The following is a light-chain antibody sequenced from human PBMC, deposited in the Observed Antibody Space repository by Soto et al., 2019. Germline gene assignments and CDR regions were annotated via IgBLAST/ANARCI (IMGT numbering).Light chain of an antibody. J-gene: IGLJ3*02. CDR3: CSYAGSYTWV. Sequence: QSVLTQPRSVSASPGQSVTISCTGTSSDVGNYNYVAWYRQHPGKAPKLMIYDVAQRPSGVPDRFSGSKSGNTASLTISGLQAEDEADYYCCSYAGSYTWVFGGWTKLTVL. V-gene: IGLV2-11*01. CDR2: DVA. CDR1: SSDVGNYNY.